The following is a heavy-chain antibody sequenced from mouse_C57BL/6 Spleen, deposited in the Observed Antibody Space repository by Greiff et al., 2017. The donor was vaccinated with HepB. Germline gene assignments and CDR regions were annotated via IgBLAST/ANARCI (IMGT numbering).Heavy chain of an antibody. Sequence: EVKLVESGGGLVKPGGSLKLSCAASGFTFSDYGMHWVRQAPEKGLEWVAYISSGSSTIYYADTVKGRFTISRDNAKNTLFLQMTSLRSEDTAMYYCAKITTVVATPHAMDYWGQGTSDTVSS. J-gene: IGHJ4*01. CDR2: ISSGSSTI. CDR3: AKITTVVATPHAMDY. V-gene: IGHV5-17*01. CDR1: GFTFSDYG. D-gene: IGHD1-1*01.